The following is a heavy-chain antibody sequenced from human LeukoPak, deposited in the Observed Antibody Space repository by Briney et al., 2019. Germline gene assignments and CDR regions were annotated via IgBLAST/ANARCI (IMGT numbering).Heavy chain of an antibody. CDR3: AGDQVQYAFDI. J-gene: IGHJ3*02. CDR2: FYTSGST. CDR1: GDSISSYY. V-gene: IGHV4-4*07. Sequence: SETLSLTCTVSGDSISSYYWSWIRQPAGRGLEWIGRFYTSGSTNYNPSLKSRATMSVDTSKNQVSLKLSSVTAADTAVYYCAGDQVQYAFDIWGQGTMVTVSS.